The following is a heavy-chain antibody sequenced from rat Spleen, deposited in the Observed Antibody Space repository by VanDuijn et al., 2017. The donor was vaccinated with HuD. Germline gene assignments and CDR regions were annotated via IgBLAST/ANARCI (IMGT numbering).Heavy chain of an antibody. V-gene: IGHV5-29*01. J-gene: IGHJ2*01. Sequence: EVQLVESGGGLVQPGRSLKLSCAASGFTFSNYGMAWVRQAPGKGLEWLATSNPDGSNTYYPDTVKGRFVISKDNDKNTGYLQMDSLRSEDTATYYCAIPPNEYRYNGWGQGVMVTVSS. CDR3: AIPPNEYRYNG. D-gene: IGHD1-5*01. CDR1: GFTFSNYG. CDR2: SNPDGSNT.